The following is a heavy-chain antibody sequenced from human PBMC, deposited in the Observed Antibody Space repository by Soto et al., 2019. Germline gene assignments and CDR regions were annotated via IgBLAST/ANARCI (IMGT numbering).Heavy chain of an antibody. Sequence: EVQLLESGGGLVQPGGSLRLSCAASGFTFSSYAMSWVRQAPGKGLEWVSSINNSGGRIYYADSVKGRFTSTRDNAKNMLYLEMNSLRVEDTAVYYCAKTPYYDFWCGYYDWGQGTLVTVSS. CDR3: AKTPYYDFWCGYYD. J-gene: IGHJ4*02. V-gene: IGHV3-23*01. D-gene: IGHD3-3*01. CDR2: INNSGGRI. CDR1: GFTFSSYA.